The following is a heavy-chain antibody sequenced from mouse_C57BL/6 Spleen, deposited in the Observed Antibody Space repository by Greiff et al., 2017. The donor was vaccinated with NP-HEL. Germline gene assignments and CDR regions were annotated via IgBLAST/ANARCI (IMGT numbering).Heavy chain of an antibody. CDR1: GYTFTSYW. CDR3: AKRGYYGSSPYAMDY. CDR2: IDPSDSYT. Sequence: VKLQQPGAELVKPGASVKLSCKASGYTFTSYWMQWVKQRPGQGLEWIGEIDPSDSYTNYNQKFKGKATLTVDTSSSTAYMQLSSLTSEDSAVYYCAKRGYYGSSPYAMDYWGQGTSVTVSS. J-gene: IGHJ4*01. V-gene: IGHV1-50*01. D-gene: IGHD1-1*01.